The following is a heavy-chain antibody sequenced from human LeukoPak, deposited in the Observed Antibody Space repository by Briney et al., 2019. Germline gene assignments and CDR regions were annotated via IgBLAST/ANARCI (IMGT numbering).Heavy chain of an antibody. Sequence: SETLSLTCTVSGGSISSGGYYWSWIRQPPGKGLEWIGYIYHSGSTYYNPSLKSRVTISVDRPKNQFSLKLSSVTAADTAVYYCARGDYDFWSGYRQNYYYYYMDVWGKGTTVTVSS. V-gene: IGHV4-30-2*01. D-gene: IGHD3-3*01. CDR1: GGSISSGGYY. CDR3: ARGDYDFWSGYRQNYYYYYMDV. CDR2: IYHSGST. J-gene: IGHJ6*03.